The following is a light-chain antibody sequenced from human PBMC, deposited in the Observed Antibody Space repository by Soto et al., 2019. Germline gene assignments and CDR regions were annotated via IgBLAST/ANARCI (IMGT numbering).Light chain of an antibody. CDR1: QSVSSY. CDR2: DTS. Sequence: EIVLTQSPATLSLSPGERATLSCRASQSVSSYLAWYQQKPGQAPRLLIYDTSTRATGIPGRFSGSGSGTDFTLTISRLEPEDFAVYYCQQRSDLISFGGGTKVEIK. J-gene: IGKJ4*01. V-gene: IGKV3-11*01. CDR3: QQRSDLIS.